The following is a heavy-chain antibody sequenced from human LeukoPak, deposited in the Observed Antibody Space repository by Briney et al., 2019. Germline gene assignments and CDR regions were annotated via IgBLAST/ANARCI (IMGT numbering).Heavy chain of an antibody. CDR1: GFTFSSCA. J-gene: IGHJ4*02. V-gene: IGHV3-23*01. D-gene: IGHD1-26*01. Sequence: GGSLRLSCDASGFTFSSCALNWVRQAPGKGLEWVSAISGSGATPYYADSVKGRFTISRDNYKNTLYLQINSLRAEDTAVYYCAKPVGASREPVDYWGQGTLVTVSS. CDR3: AKPVGASREPVDY. CDR2: ISGSGATP.